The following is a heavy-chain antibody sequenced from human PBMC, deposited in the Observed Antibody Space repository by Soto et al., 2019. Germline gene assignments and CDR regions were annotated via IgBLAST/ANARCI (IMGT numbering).Heavy chain of an antibody. CDR1: GFTFSSYW. D-gene: IGHD1-26*01. V-gene: IGHV3-74*01. Sequence: EVQLVESGGGLVQPRGSLRLSCAASGFTFSSYWMHWVRQAPGEGLVWVSRVNSDESTTSYADSVKGRFTISRDNARNTLYLQMNSLRAEDTAVYYCARVGTGRYDFDDWGQGTLVTVSS. CDR3: ARVGTGRYDFDD. J-gene: IGHJ4*02. CDR2: VNSDESTT.